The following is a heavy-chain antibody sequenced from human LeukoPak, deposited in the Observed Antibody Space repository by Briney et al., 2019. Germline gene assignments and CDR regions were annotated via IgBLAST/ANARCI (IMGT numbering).Heavy chain of an antibody. Sequence: ASVKDSFKATGYTFTTYNINWVRQAPAQGLEWMGWINVCNGNTDYTQRLQGRVTMTTDTSSRTAYMEPKSLTYDDTPVYYFASLKNYYESSGYLVTDAFDIWGEGTMVSVPS. CDR1: GYTFTTYN. J-gene: IGHJ3*02. D-gene: IGHD3-22*01. CDR3: ASLKNYYESSGYLVTDAFDI. CDR2: INVCNGNT. V-gene: IGHV1-18*01.